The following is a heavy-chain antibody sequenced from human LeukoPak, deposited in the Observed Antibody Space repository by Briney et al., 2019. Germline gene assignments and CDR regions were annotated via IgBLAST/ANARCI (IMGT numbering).Heavy chain of an antibody. CDR3: ARAHYDFWSAYLDF. D-gene: IGHD3-3*01. V-gene: IGHV4-4*07. J-gene: IGHJ4*02. CDR2: FYTSGST. CDR1: GGSISSYY. Sequence: SETLSLTRTVSGGSISSYYWSWIRQPAGKGLQWIGRFYTSGSTNYNPSLESRVTMSVDTSKNQFSLKLSSVAAADTAVYYCARAHYDFWSAYLDFWGQGTLVTVSS.